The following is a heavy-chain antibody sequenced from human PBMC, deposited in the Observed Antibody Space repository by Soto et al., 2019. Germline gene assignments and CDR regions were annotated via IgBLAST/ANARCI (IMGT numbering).Heavy chain of an antibody. CDR2: IYFSGSA. J-gene: IGHJ4*02. V-gene: IGHV4-59*08. CDR1: GGSITSYY. CDR3: ARRYSGYGDY. D-gene: IGHD5-12*01. Sequence: SETLSLTCTVSGGSITSYYWSWIRQPPGKGLEWIGYIYFSGSANYNPSPKSRVTISVDTSKNQFSLKLSPVTAADTAVYYCARRYSGYGDYWGQGTLVTVS.